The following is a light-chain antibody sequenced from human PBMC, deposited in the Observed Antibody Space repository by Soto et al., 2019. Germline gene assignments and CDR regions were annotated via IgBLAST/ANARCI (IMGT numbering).Light chain of an antibody. Sequence: DIQMTQSPSTLSASIGDRVTITCRASQSISTRLAWFQQKPGKAPKLLIYKASSLETGVPSRFSGSGSGTQFTLTISSLQSEDFATYYCKQYNRYWTFGQGTKVDIK. CDR2: KAS. J-gene: IGKJ1*01. CDR1: QSISTR. V-gene: IGKV1-5*03. CDR3: KQYNRYWT.